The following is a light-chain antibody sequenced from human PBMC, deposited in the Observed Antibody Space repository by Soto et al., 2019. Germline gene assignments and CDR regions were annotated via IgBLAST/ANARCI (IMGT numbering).Light chain of an antibody. CDR2: GXI. J-gene: IGLJ1*01. CDR1: SSNMGAVAGSE. V-gene: IGLV1-40*01. Sequence: SCQXPHXXLSRGPGQMFNXCSPARSSNMGAVAGSEVHWYKQLPGTAQQXLXXGXISRHSGVHDRLYGYRSRTSASLAINRLQAEDEADYHCQSYESRLSFDVFGTGTTGNGL. CDR3: QSYESRLSFDV.